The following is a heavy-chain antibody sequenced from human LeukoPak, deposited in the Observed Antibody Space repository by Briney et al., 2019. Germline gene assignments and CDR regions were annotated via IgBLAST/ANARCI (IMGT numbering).Heavy chain of an antibody. J-gene: IGHJ4*02. D-gene: IGHD6-19*01. V-gene: IGHV3-23*01. Sequence: PGGSLRLSCGASGFTFTTYAMTWVRQAPGKGLEWVSSITGSGGSTYYGDSVKGRFTISRDNSKNTLYLQMNSLRAEDTAVYYCAKSIAVAGAYYFDYWGQGTLVTVSS. CDR3: AKSIAVAGAYYFDY. CDR1: GFTFTTYA. CDR2: ITGSGGST.